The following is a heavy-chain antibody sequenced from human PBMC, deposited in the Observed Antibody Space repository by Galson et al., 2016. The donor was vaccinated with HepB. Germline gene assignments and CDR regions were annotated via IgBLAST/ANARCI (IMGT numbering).Heavy chain of an antibody. Sequence: SLRLSCAVSGFNFNDHAMYWVRQPPGKGLEWVSSISWNGGNIGYADSVKGRFTISRDNAKNSLYLQMNSLRPADTALYYCARGPYASPGTPMDYWGQGTRVTVSS. D-gene: IGHD2-2*01. CDR1: GFNFNDHA. J-gene: IGHJ4*02. V-gene: IGHV3-9*01. CDR3: ARGPYASPGTPMDY. CDR2: ISWNGGNI.